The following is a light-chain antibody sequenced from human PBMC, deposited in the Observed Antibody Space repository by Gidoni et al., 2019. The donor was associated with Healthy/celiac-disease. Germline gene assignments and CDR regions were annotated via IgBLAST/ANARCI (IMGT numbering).Light chain of an antibody. V-gene: IGKV4-1*01. CDR3: QQYYSPPWT. J-gene: IGKJ1*01. CDR1: QSVLHSSNNKNY. CDR2: WAS. Sequence: DIVMTQSPDSLAVSLGERATINCTSSQSVLHSSNNKNYLAWYQQKPGQPPKLLIYWASTRESGVPDRFSGSGSGTDFTLTISSLQAEDLAVYYCQQYYSPPWTFGRGTKVGIK.